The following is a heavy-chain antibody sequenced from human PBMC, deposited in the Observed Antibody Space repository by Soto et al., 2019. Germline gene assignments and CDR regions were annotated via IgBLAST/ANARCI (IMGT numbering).Heavy chain of an antibody. V-gene: IGHV3-30*18. CDR2: ISYDGSNK. Sequence: GGSLRLSCAASGFTFSSYGMHWVRQAPGKGLEWVAVISYDGSNKYYADSVKGRFTISRDNSKNTLYLQMNSLRAEDTAVYYCAKDQVRYCSGGSCYAPDVWGKGTTVTVSS. CDR1: GFTFSSYG. D-gene: IGHD2-15*01. J-gene: IGHJ6*04. CDR3: AKDQVRYCSGGSCYAPDV.